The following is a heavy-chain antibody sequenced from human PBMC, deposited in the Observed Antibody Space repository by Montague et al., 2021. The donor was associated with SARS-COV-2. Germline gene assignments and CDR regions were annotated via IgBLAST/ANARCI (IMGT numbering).Heavy chain of an antibody. CDR3: ARHHRRRIAFGGVNEFDY. CDR2: IYYSGNT. CDR1: GGSISSSSYY. Sequence: SETLSLTCTVSGGSISSSSYYWGWIRQPPGKGLEWIGSIYYSGNTYYNPSLKSRVTISVDTSKNQFSLKLSSVTAADTAVYYCARHHRRRIAFGGVNEFDYWGQGTLVTVSS. J-gene: IGHJ4*02. D-gene: IGHD3-16*01. V-gene: IGHV4-39*01.